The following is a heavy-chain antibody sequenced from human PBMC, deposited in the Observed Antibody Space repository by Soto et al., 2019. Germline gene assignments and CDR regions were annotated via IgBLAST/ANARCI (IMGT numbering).Heavy chain of an antibody. CDR3: AKSPRRDLWFGRDQIYGMDV. V-gene: IGHV1-69*06. Sequence: ASVKVSCKASGGTFSSYAISWVRQAPGQGLEWMGGIIPIFGTANYAQKFQGRVTITADKSTSTAYMELSSLRSEDTAVYYCAKSPRRDLWFGRDQIYGMDVWGQGTTVTVSS. D-gene: IGHD3-10*01. CDR1: GGTFSSYA. CDR2: IIPIFGTA. J-gene: IGHJ6*02.